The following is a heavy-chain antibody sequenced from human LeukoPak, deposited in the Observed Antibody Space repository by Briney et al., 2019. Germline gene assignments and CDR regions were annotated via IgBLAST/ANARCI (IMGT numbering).Heavy chain of an antibody. CDR2: ISPDGSMT. V-gene: IGHV3-74*01. D-gene: IGHD3-10*01. J-gene: IGHJ4*02. CDR3: AIDYYGSGSH. Sequence: GGSLRLSCAASGFPFSDYWMHWVRQAPGEGLQWVSRISPDGSMTPYADSVKGRFTISRDNAKNTLYLQMSSLRAEDTAVYYCAIDYYGSGSHWGQGALVTVSA. CDR1: GFPFSDYW.